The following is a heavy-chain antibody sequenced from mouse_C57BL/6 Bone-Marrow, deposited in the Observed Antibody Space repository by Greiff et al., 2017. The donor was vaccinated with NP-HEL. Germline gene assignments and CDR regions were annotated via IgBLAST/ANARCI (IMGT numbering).Heavy chain of an antibody. CDR2: ISDGGSYT. CDR3: ARDDGYYEGFAY. J-gene: IGHJ3*01. V-gene: IGHV5-4*01. CDR1: GFTFSSYA. D-gene: IGHD2-3*01. Sequence: EVKVVESGGGLVKPGGSLKLSCAASGFTFSSYAMSWVRQTPEKRLEWVATISDGGSYTYYPDNVKGRFTISRDNAKNNLYLQMSHLKSEDTAMYYCARDDGYYEGFAYWGQGTLVTVSA.